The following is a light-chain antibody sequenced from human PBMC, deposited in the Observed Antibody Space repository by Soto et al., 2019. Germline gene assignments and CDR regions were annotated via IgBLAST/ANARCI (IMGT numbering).Light chain of an antibody. V-gene: IGKV1-33*01. CDR3: QQYDNLPLT. Sequence: DIQMTQSPSSLSASVGDRVTITCQASQDISNYLNWYQQKPGKAPKLLIYDASNLETGVPSRFSGSGSGTDFTFTISSLQPEDIGTYHCQQYDNLPLTFGGGTKVDNK. CDR2: DAS. CDR1: QDISNY. J-gene: IGKJ4*01.